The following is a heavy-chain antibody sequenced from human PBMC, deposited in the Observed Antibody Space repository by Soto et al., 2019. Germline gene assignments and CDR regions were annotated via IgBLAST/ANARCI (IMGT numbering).Heavy chain of an antibody. V-gene: IGHV1-69*01. J-gene: IGHJ6*02. Sequence: QVQLVQSGAEVKKPGSSVKVSCKASRDTFSKYAFNWVRQAPGQGLEWMGWIIPIFDSRNYAETFQGRVTITADESTSTAYMELRSLRFDDTAVYYCARGETYLGVWGQGTTVTVSS. CDR2: IIPIFDSR. CDR1: RDTFSKYA. CDR3: ARGETYLGV. D-gene: IGHD3-16*01.